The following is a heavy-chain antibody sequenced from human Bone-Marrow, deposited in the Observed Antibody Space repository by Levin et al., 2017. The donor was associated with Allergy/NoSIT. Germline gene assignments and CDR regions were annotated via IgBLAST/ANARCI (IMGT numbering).Heavy chain of an antibody. Sequence: GGSLRLSCAASGFTFDDYAMHWVRQAPGKGLEWVSGISWNSGSIGYADSVKGRFTISRDNAKNSLYLQMNSLRAEDTALYYCAKDIASGGGYDFVSVSGIDYWGQGTLVTVSS. CDR2: ISWNSGSI. J-gene: IGHJ4*02. CDR1: GFTFDDYA. V-gene: IGHV3-9*01. CDR3: AKDIASGGGYDFVSVSGIDY. D-gene: IGHD5-12*01.